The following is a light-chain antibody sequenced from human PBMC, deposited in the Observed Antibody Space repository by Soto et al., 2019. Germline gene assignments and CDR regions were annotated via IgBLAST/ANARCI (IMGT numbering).Light chain of an antibody. J-gene: IGKJ1*01. CDR2: DAS. V-gene: IGKV3-20*01. Sequence: VVTQSPCTLSLSPGERATLSCRASQTVRNNYLAWYQQKPGQAPRLLIYDASSRATGIPDRFSGSGSGTDFTLTISRLEPEDFAVYYCQQYGSSPRTFGQGTKVDNK. CDR1: QTVRNNY. CDR3: QQYGSSPRT.